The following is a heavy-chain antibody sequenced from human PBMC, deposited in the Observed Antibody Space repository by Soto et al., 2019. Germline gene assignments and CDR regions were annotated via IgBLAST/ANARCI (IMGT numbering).Heavy chain of an antibody. CDR3: ARFPQTAIVGAAYFDY. J-gene: IGHJ4*02. CDR2: VIPILGIA. Sequence: QVQLVQSGAEVKKPGSSVKVSCKASGGTFSSYIISWVRQAPGQGLEWMGRVIPILGIANYAQEFQGRVTITADKATSTAYMELSSLRSQHTAVYYCARFPQTAIVGAAYFDYWGQGTLVTISS. V-gene: IGHV1-69*02. D-gene: IGHD1-26*01. CDR1: GGTFSSYI.